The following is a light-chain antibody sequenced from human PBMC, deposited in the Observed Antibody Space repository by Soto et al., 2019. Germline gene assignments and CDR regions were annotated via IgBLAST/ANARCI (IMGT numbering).Light chain of an antibody. CDR1: SSDVAGYNY. V-gene: IGLV2-14*01. Sequence: QSALTQPASVSGSPGQSITISCTGTSSDVAGYNYVSWYQQHPGKAHKLMIYDVSNRPSGVSNRFSGSKSGNTASLTFSGLQAEDEADYYCSSYTSSGTPEVFGTGTKVTVL. J-gene: IGLJ1*01. CDR3: SSYTSSGTPEV. CDR2: DVS.